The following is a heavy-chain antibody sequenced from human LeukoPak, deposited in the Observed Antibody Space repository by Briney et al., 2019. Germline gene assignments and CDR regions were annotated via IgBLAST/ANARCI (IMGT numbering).Heavy chain of an antibody. V-gene: IGHV4-59*01. D-gene: IGHD6-19*01. CDR1: GGSISSYY. CDR3: ARVGSGSFDY. CDR2: IYYSGNT. J-gene: IGHJ4*02. Sequence: SETLSLTCTVSGGSISSYYWSWIRQPPGKGLEWIGCIYYSGNTNYNPSLKSRVTISIDTSKNQFSLKVSSVTTADTAVYYCARVGSGSFDYWGQGTLVTVSS.